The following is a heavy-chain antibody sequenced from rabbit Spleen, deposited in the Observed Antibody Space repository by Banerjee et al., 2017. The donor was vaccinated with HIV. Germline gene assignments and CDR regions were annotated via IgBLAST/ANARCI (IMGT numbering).Heavy chain of an antibody. CDR2: IAGSSSDFT. D-gene: IGHD6-1*01. V-gene: IGHV1S40*01. J-gene: IGHJ4*01. CDR3: ASDIYGYGGFNL. CDR1: GFSFISGYY. Sequence: QSLEESGGDLVKPGTSLTLTCTASGFSFISGYYMCWVRQAPGKGLEWISCIAGSSSDFTYSATWAKGRFTCSKTSSTTVTLQMPGLTAADTATYFCASDIYGYGGFNLWGQGTLVTVS.